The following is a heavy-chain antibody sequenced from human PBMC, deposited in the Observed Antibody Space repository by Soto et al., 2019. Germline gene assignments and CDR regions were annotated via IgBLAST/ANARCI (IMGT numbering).Heavy chain of an antibody. CDR2: IYHSGST. D-gene: IGHD3-16*01. V-gene: IGHV4-4*02. CDR1: GGYISSSNW. J-gene: IGHJ4*02. CDR3: ARRWGEGRVDY. Sequence: QVQLQDSGPGLVKPSGTLSLTCAVSGGYISSSNWWSWVRQPPGKGLQWIGEIYHSGSTNDIPSLKSRVTISVDKSRNQCSLTLSSVTAADTAVYYCARRWGEGRVDYWGQGTLVTVSS.